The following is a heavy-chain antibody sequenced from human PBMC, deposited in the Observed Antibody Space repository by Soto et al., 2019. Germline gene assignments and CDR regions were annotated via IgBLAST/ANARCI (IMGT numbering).Heavy chain of an antibody. D-gene: IGHD3-16*01. CDR1: GFTVSSNY. CDR2: IYSGGST. V-gene: IGHV3-66*01. CDR3: ARVMITFGGVSAYYFDY. J-gene: IGHJ4*02. Sequence: GGSLRLSCAASGFTVSSNYMSWVRQAPGKGLEWVSVIYSGGSTYYGDSVKGRFTISRDNSKNTLYLQMNSMRAEDTAVYYCARVMITFGGVSAYYFDYWGQGTLVTVSS.